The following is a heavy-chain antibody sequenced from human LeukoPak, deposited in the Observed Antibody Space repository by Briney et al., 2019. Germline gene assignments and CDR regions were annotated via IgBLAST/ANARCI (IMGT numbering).Heavy chain of an antibody. Sequence: GGSLRLSCAASGFTFRSYSMNWVRQAPGQGLEWVSLIRDSGETFYADSVKGRFTISRDNSKNTVYLQMNGLRVEDTAVYFCARDRAVTQVWVEFDSWGQGTLVTVSS. CDR3: ARDRAVTQVWVEFDS. CDR2: IRDSGET. CDR1: GFTFRSYS. D-gene: IGHD3-16*01. J-gene: IGHJ5*01. V-gene: IGHV3-66*03.